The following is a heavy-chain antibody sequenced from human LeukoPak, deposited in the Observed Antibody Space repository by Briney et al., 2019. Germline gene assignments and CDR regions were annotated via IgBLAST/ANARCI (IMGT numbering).Heavy chain of an antibody. CDR2: ISSSSSYI. CDR1: GFTFSSYS. D-gene: IGHD2-15*01. V-gene: IGHV3-21*01. J-gene: IGHJ6*02. CDR3: ARSYCSGGSCKVYYYGMDV. Sequence: GALRLSCAASGFTFSSYSMNWVRQAPGKGMEWVASISSSSSYIYYADSVKGRFTISRDNAKNSLYLQMNSLRAEDTAVYYCARSYCSGGSCKVYYYGMDVWGQGTTVTVSS.